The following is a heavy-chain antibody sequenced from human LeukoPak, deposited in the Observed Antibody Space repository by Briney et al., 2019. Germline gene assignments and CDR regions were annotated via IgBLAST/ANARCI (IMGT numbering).Heavy chain of an antibody. V-gene: IGHV3-30*03. CDR1: GFTFSSYG. CDR3: ARDSDRYCSAGSCPIDY. CDR2: ISYDGSNK. J-gene: IGHJ4*02. D-gene: IGHD2-15*01. Sequence: GGSLRLSCAASGFTFSSYGMHWVRQAPGKGLEWVAVISYDGSNKYYADSVKGRFTISRDNAKNSLYLQMNSLRAEDTAVYYCARDSDRYCSAGSCPIDYWGQGTLVTVSS.